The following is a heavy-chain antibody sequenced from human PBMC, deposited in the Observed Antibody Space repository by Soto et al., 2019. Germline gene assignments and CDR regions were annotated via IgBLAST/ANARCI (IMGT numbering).Heavy chain of an antibody. V-gene: IGHV5-51*01. J-gene: IGHJ3*02. CDR3: AINLKGYCSGGSCPGGAFDI. CDR1: GYSLTSYW. CDR2: IYPGDSDT. Sequence: PGESLKISCKGSGYSLTSYWIGWVRQMPGKGLEWMGIIYPGDSDTRYSPSFQGQGTMSAEKSVSTAYLQWGSLKVSDTAMYYSAINLKGYCSGGSCPGGAFDIWGQGTMVTVSS. D-gene: IGHD2-15*01.